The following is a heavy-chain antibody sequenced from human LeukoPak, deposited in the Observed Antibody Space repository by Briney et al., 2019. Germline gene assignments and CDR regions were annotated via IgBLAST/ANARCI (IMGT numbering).Heavy chain of an antibody. J-gene: IGHJ4*02. V-gene: IGHV3-23*01. CDR2: ISGGGGST. D-gene: IGHD1-26*01. CDR3: ARVMGAFGDY. Sequence: PGGSLRLSCAASGFTFTSYSMNWVRQAPGKGLEWVSTISGGGGSTYYADSVKGRFTISRDNSKNTLYLQMNSLRADDTAVYYCARVMGAFGDYWGQGTLVTVSS. CDR1: GFTFTSYS.